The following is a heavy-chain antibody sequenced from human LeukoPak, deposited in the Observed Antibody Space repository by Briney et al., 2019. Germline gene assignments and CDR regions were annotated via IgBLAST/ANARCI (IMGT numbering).Heavy chain of an antibody. CDR3: ARGIAARLSLDY. D-gene: IGHD6-6*01. CDR1: GFTFSSYW. CDR2: MKQDGSEK. Sequence: GGSLRLSCAASGFTFSSYWMSWVRQAPGKGLEWVANMKQDGSEKYYVDSVKGRFTISRDNAKNSLYLQMNSLRAEDTAVYYCARGIAARLSLDYWGQGTLSPSPQ. V-gene: IGHV3-7*01. J-gene: IGHJ4*02.